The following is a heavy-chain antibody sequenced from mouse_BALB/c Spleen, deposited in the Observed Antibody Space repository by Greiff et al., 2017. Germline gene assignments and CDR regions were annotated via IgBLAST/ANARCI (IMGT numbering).Heavy chain of an antibody. CDR3: ATQSFITTVVPYFDY. D-gene: IGHD1-1*01. CDR1: GFTFSSYA. V-gene: IGHV5-6-5*01. CDR2: ISSGGST. Sequence: EVKLMESGGGLVKPGGSLKLSCAASGFTFSSYAMSWVRQTPEKRLEWVASISSGGSTYYPDSVKGRFTISRDNARNILYLQMSSLRSEDTAMYYCATQSFITTVVPYFDYWGQGTTLTVSS. J-gene: IGHJ2*01.